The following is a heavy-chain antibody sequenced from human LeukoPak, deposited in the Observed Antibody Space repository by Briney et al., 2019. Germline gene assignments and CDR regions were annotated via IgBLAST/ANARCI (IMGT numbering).Heavy chain of an antibody. V-gene: IGHV3-33*01. CDR1: GFTFSNYG. J-gene: IGHJ4*02. CDR3: ASDIGD. CDR2: IWHDGSNE. D-gene: IGHD3-10*01. Sequence: GSLRLSCAASGFTFSNYGMHWVRQAPGKGLEWVAVIWHDGSNEYYADSVRGRFTISRDNSKNTLYLQMSSLRAEDTAVYYCASDIGDWGQGTLVTVSS.